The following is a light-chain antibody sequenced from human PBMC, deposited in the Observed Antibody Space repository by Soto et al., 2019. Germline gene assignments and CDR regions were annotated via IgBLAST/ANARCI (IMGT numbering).Light chain of an antibody. J-gene: IGKJ2*01. CDR3: QRYGGSPLYT. CDR1: QSVSSSY. CDR2: GAS. Sequence: EIVLTQSPGTLSLSPGERATLSCRASQSVSSSYLGWYQQKPGQAPRLLIYGASSRATGIPDRFSGSGSGTDVTLTISRLEPEDFAVYYCQRYGGSPLYTFGQGTNLEIK. V-gene: IGKV3-20*01.